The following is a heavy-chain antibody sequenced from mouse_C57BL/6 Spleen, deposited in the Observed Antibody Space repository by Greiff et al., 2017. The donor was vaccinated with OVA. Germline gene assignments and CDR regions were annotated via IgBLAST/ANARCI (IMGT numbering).Heavy chain of an antibody. V-gene: IGHV1-82*01. CDR2: IYPGDGDT. D-gene: IGHD1-1*01. Sequence: VKLMESGPELVKPGASVKISCKASGYAFSSSWMNWVKQRPGKGLEWIGRIYPGDGDTNYNGKFKGKATLTADKSSSTAYMQLSSLTSEDSAVYFCAKHGSSLWYFDVWGTGTTVTVSS. CDR1: GYAFSSSW. CDR3: AKHGSSLWYFDV. J-gene: IGHJ1*03.